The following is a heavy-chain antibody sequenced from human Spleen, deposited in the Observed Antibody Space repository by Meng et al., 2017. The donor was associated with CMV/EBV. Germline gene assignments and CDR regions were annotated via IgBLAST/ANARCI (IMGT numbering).Heavy chain of an antibody. Sequence: GESLKISCAASGFTFSSYSMKWVRQAPGKGLEWVSSISSSSGYIYYADSVKGRFTISRDNAKNSLYLQMNSLRAEDTAVYYCAKDRHSGSYYFDYWGQGTLVTVSS. D-gene: IGHD1-26*01. J-gene: IGHJ4*02. CDR1: GFTFSSYS. CDR3: AKDRHSGSYYFDY. CDR2: ISSSSGYI. V-gene: IGHV3-21*01.